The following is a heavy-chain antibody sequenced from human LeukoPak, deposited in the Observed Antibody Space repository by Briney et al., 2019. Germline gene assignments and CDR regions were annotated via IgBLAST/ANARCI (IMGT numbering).Heavy chain of an antibody. V-gene: IGHV4-39*01. CDR3: ARHRTASGFNYFDY. D-gene: IGHD1-26*01. CDR2: IYYSGST. Sequence: SETLSLTCTVSGGSISSSSYYWGWIRQPPGKGLEWIGSIYYSGSTYYNPSLKSRVTISVDTSKNQFSLKLSSVTAADTAVYYCARHRTASGFNYFDYWGQGTLVTVSS. CDR1: GGSISSSSYY. J-gene: IGHJ4*02.